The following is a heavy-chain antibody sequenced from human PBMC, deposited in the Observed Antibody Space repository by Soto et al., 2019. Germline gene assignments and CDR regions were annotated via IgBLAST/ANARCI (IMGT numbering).Heavy chain of an antibody. CDR3: AAASYYDILTGDFDS. V-gene: IGHV1-58*01. J-gene: IGHJ4*02. CDR1: GFTFTNSA. Sequence: SVKVSCKASGFTFTNSAVQWVRQARGQRLEWIGWIVVGSGNTNYAQKFQERVTITRDLSTSTAYMELSSLRSKDTAVYYCAAASYYDILTGDFDSWGQGTRVTVSS. CDR2: IVVGSGNT. D-gene: IGHD3-9*01.